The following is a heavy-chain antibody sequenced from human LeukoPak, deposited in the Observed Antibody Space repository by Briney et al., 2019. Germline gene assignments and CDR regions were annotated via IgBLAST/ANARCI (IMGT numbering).Heavy chain of an antibody. D-gene: IGHD3-10*01. CDR1: GYSFTDYY. J-gene: IGHJ4*02. CDR2: INPNSGGT. CDR3: AGGKSYNNVIEY. Sequence: GASVKVSCKPSGYSFTDYYIHWVRQAPGQGLEWMGWINPNSGGTNYAQKFQGRVTMTRDTFISTGYMELTSLRSDDTAVYYCAGGKSYNNVIEYWGQGTLVTVSS. V-gene: IGHV1-2*02.